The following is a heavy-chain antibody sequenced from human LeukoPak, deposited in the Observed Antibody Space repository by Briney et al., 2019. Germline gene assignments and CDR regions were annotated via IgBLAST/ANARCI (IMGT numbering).Heavy chain of an antibody. CDR3: ARDYCSSTSCLFDY. D-gene: IGHD2-2*01. Sequence: ASVTVSCKASGYTFTGYHTHWVRQAPGQGLEWMGRINPNSGDTNYAQKFQGRVTMTRDTSISTAYMELSRLRSDDTAVYYCARDYCSSTSCLFDYWGQGTLVTVSS. CDR2: INPNSGDT. J-gene: IGHJ4*02. CDR1: GYTFTGYH. V-gene: IGHV1-2*06.